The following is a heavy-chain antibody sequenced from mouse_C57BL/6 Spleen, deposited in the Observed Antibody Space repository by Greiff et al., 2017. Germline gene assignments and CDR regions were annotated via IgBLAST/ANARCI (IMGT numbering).Heavy chain of an antibody. J-gene: IGHJ3*01. Sequence: DVKLQESGAELVRPGALVKLSCTASGFNIKDDYMHWVKQRPEQGLEWIGWIDPENGDTEYASKFQGKATITADTSSNTAYLQLSSLTSEDTAVYYCTTEGLGRFAYWGQGTLVTVSA. CDR2: IDPENGDT. CDR1: GFNIKDDY. D-gene: IGHD4-1*01. V-gene: IGHV14-4*01. CDR3: TTEGLGRFAY.